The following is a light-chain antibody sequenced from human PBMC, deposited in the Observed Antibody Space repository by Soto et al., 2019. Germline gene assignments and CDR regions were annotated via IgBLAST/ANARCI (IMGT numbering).Light chain of an antibody. CDR3: GTWDSSLSAVV. J-gene: IGLJ2*01. V-gene: IGLV1-51*01. Sequence: QSVLTQPPSLSAAPGQKVTISCSGSSSNIGNNYVSWYQQLPGTAPKLLIYDNNKRPSGIPDRFSGSKSGTSATLGITGLQTGDDADYYCGTWDSSLSAVVFGGGTKLTVL. CDR1: SSNIGNNY. CDR2: DNN.